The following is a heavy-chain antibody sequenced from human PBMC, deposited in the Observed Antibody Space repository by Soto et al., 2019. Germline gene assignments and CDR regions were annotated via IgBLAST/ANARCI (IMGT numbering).Heavy chain of an antibody. CDR3: ARGQPLGYCGSTRCQGELDS. V-gene: IGHV4-59*01. J-gene: IGHJ4*02. D-gene: IGHD2-2*01. Sequence: PSETLSLTCTVSGGSINDWYWNWIRQPPGKGLEWIGYIYYSGTTNYNPSLKSRVTISLDTSKNQFSLRLNSATAADTAVYYCARGQPLGYCGSTRCQGELDSWGQGTLVTVPS. CDR1: GGSINDWY. CDR2: IYYSGTT.